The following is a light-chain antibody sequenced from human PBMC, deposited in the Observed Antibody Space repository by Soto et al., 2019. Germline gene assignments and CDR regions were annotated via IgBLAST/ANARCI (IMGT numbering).Light chain of an antibody. CDR2: KAS. Sequence: IQMLQSPSTLSASVGDSVTITCRASQSISSWLAWYQQKPGKAPKLLIYKASSLESGVPSRFSGSGSGTEFTLTISSLQADDFASYYCQQYNSYSKTFGQGTKVDFK. CDR3: QQYNSYSKT. CDR1: QSISSW. J-gene: IGKJ1*01. V-gene: IGKV1-5*03.